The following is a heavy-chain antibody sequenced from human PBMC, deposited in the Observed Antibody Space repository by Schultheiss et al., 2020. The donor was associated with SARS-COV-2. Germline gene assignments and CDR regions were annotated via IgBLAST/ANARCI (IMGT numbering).Heavy chain of an antibody. CDR2: ISSSGSTI. CDR3: ARDRGDYYDY. V-gene: IGHV3-11*01. CDR1: GFTFSDYY. D-gene: IGHD3-16*01. J-gene: IGHJ4*02. Sequence: GGSLRLSCAASGFTFSDYYMSWIRQAPGKGLEWVSYISSSGSTIYYADSVKGRFTISRDNSKNTVYLQMSSLRVEDTAVYYCARDRGDYYDYWGQGTLVTVSS.